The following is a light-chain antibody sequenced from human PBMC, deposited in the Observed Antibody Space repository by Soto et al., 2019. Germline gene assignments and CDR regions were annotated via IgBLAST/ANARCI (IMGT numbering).Light chain of an antibody. CDR3: QSYDRSLSGWV. V-gene: IGLV1-40*01. CDR1: SSNFGSDYD. Sequence: QSVLTQPPSVSGAPGQRVTISCTGSSSNFGSDYDVHWYQQLPGTAPKLLIFDNNNRPSGVPDRFSGSKSGTSASLAITGLQPEDEADYYCQSYDRSLSGWVFGGGTQLTVL. CDR2: DNN. J-gene: IGLJ3*02.